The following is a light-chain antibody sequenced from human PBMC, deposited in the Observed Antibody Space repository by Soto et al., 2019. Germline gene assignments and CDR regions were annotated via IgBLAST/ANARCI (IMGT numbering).Light chain of an antibody. V-gene: IGLV2-8*01. J-gene: IGLJ2*01. CDR2: DVS. CDR1: SSDVGGYNY. Sequence: QSALTQPPSASGSLGQSVTISCTGTSSDVGGYNYVSWYQQHPGKAPKLMIYDVSQRPSGVPDRFSGSKSGNTASLAITGLQAEDEADYYCQSYDSSLDAPVVFGGGTKLTVL. CDR3: QSYDSSLDAPVV.